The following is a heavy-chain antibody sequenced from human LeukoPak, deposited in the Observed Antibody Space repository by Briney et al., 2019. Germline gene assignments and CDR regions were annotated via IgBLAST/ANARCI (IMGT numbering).Heavy chain of an antibody. Sequence: GRSLRLSCAASGFAFSRNAIHWVRQAPGKGLEWVAIISYDGSNKYYADSVKGRFTISRDNSKNTLYLQMNSLRAEDTAVYYCAKDGVVVVPAASPYYYYMDVWGKGTTVTVSS. CDR3: AKDGVVVVPAASPYYYYMDV. CDR2: ISYDGSNK. J-gene: IGHJ6*03. CDR1: GFAFSRNA. V-gene: IGHV3-30*04. D-gene: IGHD2-2*01.